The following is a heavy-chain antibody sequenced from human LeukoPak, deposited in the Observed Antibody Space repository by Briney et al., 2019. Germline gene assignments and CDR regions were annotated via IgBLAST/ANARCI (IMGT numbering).Heavy chain of an antibody. J-gene: IGHJ4*02. D-gene: IGHD3-9*01. CDR3: AKDQEPGYYDILTGLPPNN. V-gene: IGHV3-23*01. CDR1: GFTFSSYA. Sequence: GGSLGLSCAASGFTFSSYAVSWVRQAPGKGLEWVSAISGSGGSTYYADSVKGRFTISRDNSKNTLYLQMNSLRAEDTAVYYCAKDQEPGYYDILTGLPPNNWGQGTLVTVSS. CDR2: ISGSGGST.